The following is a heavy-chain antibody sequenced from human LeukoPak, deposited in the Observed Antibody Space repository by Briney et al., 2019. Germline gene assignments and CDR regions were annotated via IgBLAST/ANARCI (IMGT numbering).Heavy chain of an antibody. V-gene: IGHV1-2*02. Sequence: GASVKVSCKASGYTFTGYYMHWVRQAPGQGLEWMGWINPNSGGTNYAQKFQGRVTMTRDTSISTAYMELSRLRSDDTAVYYCARDVNRVIVVVPAAIYYWGQGTLVTVSS. J-gene: IGHJ4*02. CDR2: INPNSGGT. CDR1: GYTFTGYY. CDR3: ARDVNRVIVVVPAAIYY. D-gene: IGHD2-2*01.